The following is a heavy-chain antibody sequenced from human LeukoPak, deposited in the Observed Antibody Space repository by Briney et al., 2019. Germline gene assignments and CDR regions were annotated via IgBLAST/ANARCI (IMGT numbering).Heavy chain of an antibody. CDR1: GFTFSSYA. CDR3: ARFYRARRWLQGHYFDY. D-gene: IGHD5-24*01. Sequence: GGSLRLSCAASGFTFSSYAMHWVRQAPGKGLEWVAFISYDGSNKYYADSVKGRFTISRDNSKNTLYLQMNSLRAEDTAVYYCARFYRARRWLQGHYFDYWGQGTLVTVSS. V-gene: IGHV3-30-3*01. J-gene: IGHJ4*02. CDR2: ISYDGSNK.